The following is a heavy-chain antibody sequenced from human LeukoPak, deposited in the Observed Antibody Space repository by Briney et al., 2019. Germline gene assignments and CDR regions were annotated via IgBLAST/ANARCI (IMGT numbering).Heavy chain of an antibody. J-gene: IGHJ4*02. V-gene: IGHV4-31*03. CDR3: ARVSGIQLWTTDY. CDR2: IYYSGST. D-gene: IGHD5-18*01. Sequence: SETLSLTCTASGGSISSGGYYWSWIRQHPGKGLEWIGYIYYSGSTYYNPSLKSRVTISVDTSKNQFSLKLSSVTAADTAVYYCARVSGIQLWTTDYWGQGTLVTVSS. CDR1: GGSISSGGYY.